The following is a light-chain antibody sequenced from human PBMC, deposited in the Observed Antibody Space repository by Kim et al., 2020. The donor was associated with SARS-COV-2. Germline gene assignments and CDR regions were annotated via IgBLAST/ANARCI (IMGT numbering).Light chain of an antibody. CDR3: QSWDSNTVV. Sequence: SYELTQPPSVSVSPGQTASITCSGDKLGNKYVCWYQQKPGQSPVVVIYQDKKRPSGIPQRFPGSNSGNTATLTISGTQAMDEADYYCQSWDSNTVVIGGG. CDR1: KLGNKY. J-gene: IGLJ2*01. CDR2: QDK. V-gene: IGLV3-1*01.